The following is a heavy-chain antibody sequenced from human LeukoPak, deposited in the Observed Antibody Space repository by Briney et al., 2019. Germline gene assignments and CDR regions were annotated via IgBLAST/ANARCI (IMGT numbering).Heavy chain of an antibody. CDR1: RFTLSSYA. J-gene: IGHJ4*02. D-gene: IGHD3-22*01. V-gene: IGHV3-23*01. CDR2: ISGSGGST. Sequence: GVSLRLSCAASRFTLSSYAMSWVREAPGKGLEWVSGISGSGGSTYYADSVKGRFTISRDNSKNTLYLQMNSLRAEDTAVYYCAKARGTVVPPFDYWGQGTLVTVSS. CDR3: AKARGTVVPPFDY.